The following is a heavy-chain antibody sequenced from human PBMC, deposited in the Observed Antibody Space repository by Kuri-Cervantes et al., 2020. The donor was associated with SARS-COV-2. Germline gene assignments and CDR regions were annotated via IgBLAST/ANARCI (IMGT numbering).Heavy chain of an antibody. Sequence: GGSLRLSCAASGFTFSSYGMHWVRQAPGKGLEWVAVISYDGSNKYYADSVKGRFTISRDNSKNTLYLQMNSLKTEDTAVYCCTTLIDYWGQGALVTVSS. CDR2: ISYDGSNK. CDR3: TTLIDY. J-gene: IGHJ4*02. V-gene: IGHV3-30*03. CDR1: GFTFSSYG.